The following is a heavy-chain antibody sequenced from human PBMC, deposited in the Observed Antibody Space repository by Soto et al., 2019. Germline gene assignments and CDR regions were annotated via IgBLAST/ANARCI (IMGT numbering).Heavy chain of an antibody. V-gene: IGHV1-69*12. CDR2: IIPIFGTA. CDR1: GGTFSSYA. J-gene: IGHJ4*02. D-gene: IGHD2-15*01. CDR3: ASRYCSGGSCYLKYYPTFDY. Sequence: QVQLVQSGAEVKKPGSSVKVSCKASGGTFSSYAISWVRQAPGQGLEWMGGIIPIFGTANYAQKFQGRVTITADESTSTDYMELSSLRSEDTAVYYCASRYCSGGSCYLKYYPTFDYWGQGTLVTVSS.